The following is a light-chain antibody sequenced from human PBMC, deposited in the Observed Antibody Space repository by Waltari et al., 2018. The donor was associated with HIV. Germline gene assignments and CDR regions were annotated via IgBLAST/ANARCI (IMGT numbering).Light chain of an antibody. CDR1: RTDVGNYHS. J-gene: IGLJ3*02. Sequence: QSALTQPASVSGSPGQSLTISCTGIRTDVGNYHSVSWYQQHPGKAPKLIIYEVTDRPSGVSNRFSGSKSGNTASLTISGLQAEDEAEYFCSAYATGNTLVFGGGTKVTVV. V-gene: IGLV2-14*03. CDR3: SAYATGNTLV. CDR2: EVT.